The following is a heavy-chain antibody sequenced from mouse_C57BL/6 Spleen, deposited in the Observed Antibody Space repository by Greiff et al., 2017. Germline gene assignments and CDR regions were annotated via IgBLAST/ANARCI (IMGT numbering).Heavy chain of an antibody. D-gene: IGHD1-1*01. CDR2: INPRTGGT. CDR1: GYSFTGYY. V-gene: IGHV1-42*01. J-gene: IGHJ3*01. CDR3: AGSDYYGFAY. Sequence: DVKLQESGPELVKPGASVKISCKASGYSFTGYYMNWVKQSPEKSLEWIGEINPRTGGTTYNQKFKAKATLTVDKSSSTAYMQLKSLTSEDSAVYYCAGSDYYGFAYWGQGTRVTVSA.